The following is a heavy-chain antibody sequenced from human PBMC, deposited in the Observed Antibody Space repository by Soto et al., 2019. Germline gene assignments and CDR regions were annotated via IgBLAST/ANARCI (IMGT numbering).Heavy chain of an antibody. V-gene: IGHV3-23*01. CDR2: ISGSGGST. J-gene: IGHJ4*02. CDR3: AKDFSPFGSYEPYYFDY. Sequence: GGSLRLSCAASGFTFSSYAMSWVRQAPGKGLEWVSAISGSGGSTYYTDSVKGRFTISRDNSKNTLYLQMNSLRAEDTAVYYCAKDFSPFGSYEPYYFDYWGQGTLVTVSS. CDR1: GFTFSSYA. D-gene: IGHD5-18*01.